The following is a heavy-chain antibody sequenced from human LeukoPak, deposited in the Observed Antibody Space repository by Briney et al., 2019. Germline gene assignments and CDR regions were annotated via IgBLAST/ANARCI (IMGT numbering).Heavy chain of an antibody. D-gene: IGHD2-21*01. CDR1: GASINTYY. J-gene: IGHJ3*02. Sequence: SETLSLTCTVSGASINTYYWSWIRQPLGKGLEWIGYVHYSGHTNYNPSLKSRVTLSVDTSKNQFSLRLSSVSAADTAVYYRATVEVGTSDIWGQGTLVTVTS. CDR3: ATVEVGTSDI. V-gene: IGHV4-59*01. CDR2: VHYSGHT.